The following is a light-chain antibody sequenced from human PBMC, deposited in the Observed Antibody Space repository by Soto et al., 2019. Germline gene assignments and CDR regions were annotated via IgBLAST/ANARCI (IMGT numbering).Light chain of an antibody. CDR3: QQSYTTPLT. CDR2: DVS. CDR1: QNISTS. Sequence: DIQLTHSPSTLSASVGDSVTMTCRASQNISTSLAWYQHKPGKAPTLLMFDVSNLESGVPSRFSGSGSGTYFTLTISSLQPEDLATYYCQQSYTTPLTFGGGTKVDIK. V-gene: IGKV1-39*01. J-gene: IGKJ4*01.